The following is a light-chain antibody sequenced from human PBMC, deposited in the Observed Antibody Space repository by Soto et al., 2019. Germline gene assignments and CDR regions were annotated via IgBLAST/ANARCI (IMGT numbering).Light chain of an antibody. J-gene: IGKJ3*01. CDR3: QEAHTVPFT. CDR2: AAS. V-gene: IGKV1-12*01. Sequence: DIQMTQSPSSVSASVGDKDTITCRASRDINTWLAWYQQKPGKAPKLLISAASSLQSGVPSRFSGSGSGTDFTLTISSLQPEDFATYYCQEAHTVPFTFGPGTKVDV. CDR1: RDINTW.